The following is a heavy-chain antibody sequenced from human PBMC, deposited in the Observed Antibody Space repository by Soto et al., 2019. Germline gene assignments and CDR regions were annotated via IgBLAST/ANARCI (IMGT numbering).Heavy chain of an antibody. CDR2: IIPIFGTA. Sequence: SVKVSCKASGGTFSSYAISWVRQAPGQGLEWMGGIIPIFGTANYAQKFQGRVTITADESTSTAYMELSSLRSEDTAVYYCARGVMRYCSGGSCYSYYYYYGMDLWGQGTTVTVSS. V-gene: IGHV1-69*13. CDR1: GGTFSSYA. CDR3: ARGVMRYCSGGSCYSYYYYYGMDL. J-gene: IGHJ6*02. D-gene: IGHD2-15*01.